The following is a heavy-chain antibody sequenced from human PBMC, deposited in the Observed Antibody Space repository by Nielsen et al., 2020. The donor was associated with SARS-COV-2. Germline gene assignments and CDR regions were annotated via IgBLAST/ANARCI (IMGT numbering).Heavy chain of an antibody. D-gene: IGHD3-3*01. CDR3: ARAKTTRVTIFGVVTPGAFDI. J-gene: IGHJ3*02. Sequence: ESLKISCAASGFTFSSYSMNWVRQAPGKGLEWVSYISSSSSTIYYADSVKGRFTISRDNAKNSLYLQMNSLRAEDTAVYYCARAKTTRVTIFGVVTPGAFDIWGQGTMVTVSS. CDR1: GFTFSSYS. CDR2: ISSSSSTI. V-gene: IGHV3-48*01.